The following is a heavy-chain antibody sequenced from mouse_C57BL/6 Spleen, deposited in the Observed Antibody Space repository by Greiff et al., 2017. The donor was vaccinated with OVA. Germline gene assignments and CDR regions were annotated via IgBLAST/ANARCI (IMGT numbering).Heavy chain of an antibody. D-gene: IGHD2-5*01. J-gene: IGHJ4*01. Sequence: EQLKQSGAELVRPGSSVKMSCKTSGYTFTSYGINWVKQRPGQGLEWIGYIYIGNGYTEYNEKFKGKATLTSDTSSSTAYMQLSSLTSEDSAIYFCARQPTIVTTCAMDYWGQGTSVTVSS. V-gene: IGHV1-58*01. CDR2: IYIGNGYT. CDR3: ARQPTIVTTCAMDY. CDR1: GYTFTSYG.